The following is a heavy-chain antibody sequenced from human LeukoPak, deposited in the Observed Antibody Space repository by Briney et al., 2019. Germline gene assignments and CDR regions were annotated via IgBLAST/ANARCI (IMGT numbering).Heavy chain of an antibody. J-gene: IGHJ3*02. V-gene: IGHV1-2*02. CDR2: INPNSGGT. Sequence: ASVKVSCKASGYTFTGYYLHWERQAPGQGLEWMGWINPNSGGTKYAQKFQGRVTMTRDTSISTAYMELTRLRSDDTAVYYCARGETEETGTRPDAFDIWGQGTMVTVSS. CDR3: ARGETEETGTRPDAFDI. CDR1: GYTFTGYY. D-gene: IGHD6-13*01.